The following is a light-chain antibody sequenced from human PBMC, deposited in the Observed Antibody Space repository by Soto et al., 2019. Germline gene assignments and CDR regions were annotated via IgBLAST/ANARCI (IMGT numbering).Light chain of an antibody. Sequence: QSALTQPASVSGSPGQSIAISCTGTSSDVGGYHYVSWYQQHPGKAPKLMLYDVAIRPSRVSDRFSGSKSGNTASLTISGLQAEDEADYYCTPYTTSSTYVFGTGTKVTV. CDR3: TPYTTSSTYV. J-gene: IGLJ1*01. CDR1: SSDVGGYHY. CDR2: DVA. V-gene: IGLV2-14*01.